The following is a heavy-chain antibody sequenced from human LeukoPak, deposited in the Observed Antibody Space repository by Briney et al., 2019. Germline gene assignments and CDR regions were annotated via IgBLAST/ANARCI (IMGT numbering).Heavy chain of an antibody. CDR2: INPNSGGT. D-gene: IGHD2-2*01. CDR3: ASSYIVVVPAATYYYYMDV. CDR1: GYTYTGYY. Sequence: GASVKVSCKASGYTYTGYYMHWLRQAPGQGLEWMGWINPNSGGTNYAQKFQGRVTMTRDTSISTAYMELSRLRSDDTAVYYCASSYIVVVPAATYYYYMDVWGKGTTVSVSS. V-gene: IGHV1-2*02. J-gene: IGHJ6*03.